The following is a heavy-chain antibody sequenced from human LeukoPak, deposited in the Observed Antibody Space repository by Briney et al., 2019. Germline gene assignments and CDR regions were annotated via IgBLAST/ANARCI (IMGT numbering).Heavy chain of an antibody. CDR1: GDTFSSYT. CDR3: AGDLEVPVSVNWGATTAGLDY. J-gene: IGHJ4*02. V-gene: IGHV1-69*04. CDR2: IIPILGIA. D-gene: IGHD1-26*01. Sequence: SVKDSCEASGDTFSSYTISWVRQAPGQRLEWMGRIIPILGIANNAQKFQGRVTITADKSTSTAYMELSSLRSEDTAVYYCAGDLEVPVSVNWGATTAGLDYWGQGTLVTVSS.